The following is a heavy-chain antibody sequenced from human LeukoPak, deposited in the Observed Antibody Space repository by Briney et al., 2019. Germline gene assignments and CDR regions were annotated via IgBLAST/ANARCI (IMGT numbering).Heavy chain of an antibody. D-gene: IGHD2-21*02. Sequence: QSGGSLRLPCAPSGFTFSTFAMGWVRQAPGKGLEWVSSISAGGGSTYYADSVKGRFTISRDDSKNTLYLQMNSLRAEDTAIYYCAKIGLTSSNFDHWGQGTLVTVSS. CDR3: AKIGLTSSNFDH. V-gene: IGHV3-23*01. J-gene: IGHJ4*02. CDR1: GFTFSTFA. CDR2: ISAGGGST.